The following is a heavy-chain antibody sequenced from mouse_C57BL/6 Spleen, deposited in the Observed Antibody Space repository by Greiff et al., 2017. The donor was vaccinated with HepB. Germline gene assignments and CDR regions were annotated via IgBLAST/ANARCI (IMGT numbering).Heavy chain of an antibody. CDR1: GYTFTSYW. CDR2: IHPNSGST. CDR3: AREDYSNYYAMDY. V-gene: IGHV1-64*01. D-gene: IGHD2-5*01. Sequence: QVQLQQPGAELVKPGASVKLSCKASGYTFTSYWMHWVKQRPGQGLEWIGMIHPNSGSTNYNEKFKSKATLTVDKSSSTAYMQLSSLTSEDSAVDYCAREDYSNYYAMDYWGQGTSVTVSS. J-gene: IGHJ4*01.